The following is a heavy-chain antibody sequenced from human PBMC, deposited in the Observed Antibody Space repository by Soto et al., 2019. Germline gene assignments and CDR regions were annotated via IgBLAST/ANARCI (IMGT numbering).Heavy chain of an antibody. Sequence: QVQLAESGGGLVKPGGSLRLSCAASGFTFSDYYMSWIRQAPGKGLEWVSYISSSSSYTNYADSVKGRFTISRDNAKNSLYLQMNSLRAEDTAVYYCARSITDYYDSSGYYDDYWGQGTLVTVSS. J-gene: IGHJ4*02. V-gene: IGHV3-11*05. CDR3: ARSITDYYDSSGYYDDY. CDR1: GFTFSDYY. D-gene: IGHD3-22*01. CDR2: ISSSSSYT.